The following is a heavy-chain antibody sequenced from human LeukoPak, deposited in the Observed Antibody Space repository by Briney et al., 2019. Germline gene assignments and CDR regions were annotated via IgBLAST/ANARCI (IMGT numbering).Heavy chain of an antibody. CDR2: ISGSGDST. Sequence: GGSLRLSCAASGFTFSSYAMSWVRQAPGKGLEWVSGISGSGDSTYYADSVKGRFTISRDKSGNTLYLQMNSLGAADTAVYYCAKDLTPGNAWGSYRFDYWGQGTLVTVSS. D-gene: IGHD3-16*02. V-gene: IGHV3-23*01. J-gene: IGHJ4*02. CDR1: GFTFSSYA. CDR3: AKDLTPGNAWGSYRFDY.